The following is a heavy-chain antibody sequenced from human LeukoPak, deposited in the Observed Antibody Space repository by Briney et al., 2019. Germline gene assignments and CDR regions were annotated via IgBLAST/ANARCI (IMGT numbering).Heavy chain of an antibody. Sequence: GGSLRLSCAASGFTFSSYAMHWVRQAPGKGLEWVAVISYDGSNKYYADSVKGRFTISRDNSKNTLYLQMNSLRAEDTAVYYCARDLPFGSDYGDYVPPRPSPSFDYWGQGTLVTVSS. V-gene: IGHV3-30-3*01. D-gene: IGHD4-17*01. CDR3: ARDLPFGSDYGDYVPPRPSPSFDY. CDR2: ISYDGSNK. CDR1: GFTFSSYA. J-gene: IGHJ4*02.